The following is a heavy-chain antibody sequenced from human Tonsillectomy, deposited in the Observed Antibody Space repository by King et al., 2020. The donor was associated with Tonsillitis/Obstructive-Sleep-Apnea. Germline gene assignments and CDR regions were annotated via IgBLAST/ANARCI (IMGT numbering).Heavy chain of an antibody. J-gene: IGHJ4*02. V-gene: IGHV2-70*15. CDR3: ARIRAGEYSSSVFDY. CDR2: IDWDDDK. Sequence: QFTLKESGPALVKPTQTLTLTCTFSGFSLSTSGMCVSWIRQPPGKALEWLARIDWDDDKYYSTSLKTRLTISKDTSKNQVVLTMTNMDPVDTATYYCARIRAGEYSSSVFDYWGQGTLVTVSS. CDR1: GFSLSTSGMC. D-gene: IGHD6-6*01.